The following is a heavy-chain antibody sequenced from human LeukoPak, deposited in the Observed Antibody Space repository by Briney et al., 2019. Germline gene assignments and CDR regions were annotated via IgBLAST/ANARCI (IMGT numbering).Heavy chain of an antibody. Sequence: PSETLSLTCTVSGDSISSYYWSWIRQLPGKGLEWIGYIYHSGSTNYNPSLKSRVTISADTSKDQFSLKLASVTAADTAVYYCATGYSSTWYYFDYWGQGTLVTVSS. D-gene: IGHD6-13*01. V-gene: IGHV4-59*01. CDR1: GDSISSYY. J-gene: IGHJ4*02. CDR2: IYHSGST. CDR3: ATGYSSTWYYFDY.